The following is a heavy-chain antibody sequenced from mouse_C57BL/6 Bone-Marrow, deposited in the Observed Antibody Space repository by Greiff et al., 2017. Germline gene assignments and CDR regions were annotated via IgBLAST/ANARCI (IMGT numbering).Heavy chain of an antibody. Sequence: QVQLQQPGAELVMPGASVKLSCKASGYTFTSYWMHWVKQRPGQGLEWIGEIDPSDSYTNYNQKFKGKSTLTVDKSSSTAYMQLSSLTSEDSAVYYCAREDLVRYYFDYGGQGTTLTVSS. CDR2: IDPSDSYT. CDR1: GYTFTSYW. CDR3: AREDLVRYYFDY. V-gene: IGHV1-69*01. D-gene: IGHD1-1*01. J-gene: IGHJ2*01.